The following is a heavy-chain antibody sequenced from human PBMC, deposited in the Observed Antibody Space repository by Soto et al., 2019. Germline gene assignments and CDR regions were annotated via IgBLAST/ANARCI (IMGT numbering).Heavy chain of an antibody. V-gene: IGHV1-24*01. Sequence: ASVKVSRKVSGYTLTELSMHWVRQAPGKGLELMGGFDPEDGETIYAQKFQGRVTMTEDTPTDTAYMELSSLRSEDTAVYYCATVRWNCSSTSCYWPRGNWFDPWGQGTLVTVYS. CDR2: FDPEDGET. J-gene: IGHJ5*02. CDR1: GYTLTELS. CDR3: ATVRWNCSSTSCYWPRGNWFDP. D-gene: IGHD2-2*01.